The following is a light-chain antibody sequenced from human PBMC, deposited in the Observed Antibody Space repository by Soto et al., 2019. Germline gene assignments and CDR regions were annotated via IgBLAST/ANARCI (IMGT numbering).Light chain of an antibody. CDR3: QQYNTYST. CDR2: KAS. Sequence: DIQMTQSPSTLSASVGDRVTITCRASQSISSWLAWYQQKPGKAPKLLIYKASSLESGVPLRFSGSGSGTEFTLTISGLQPDDFATYYCQQYNTYSTFGQGTKLEIK. J-gene: IGKJ2*01. CDR1: QSISSW. V-gene: IGKV1-5*03.